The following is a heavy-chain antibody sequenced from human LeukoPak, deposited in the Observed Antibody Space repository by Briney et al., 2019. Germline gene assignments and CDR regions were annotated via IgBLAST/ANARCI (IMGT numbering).Heavy chain of an antibody. CDR3: ARDQSSGDGIDY. V-gene: IGHV4-34*01. CDR1: GGSISGYY. D-gene: IGHD2-21*02. J-gene: IGHJ4*02. Sequence: SETLSLTCAVYGGSISGYYWGWIRQSPGKGLECIGEINHSGITNYNPSLKSRVTMSLDTSQNQFSLKLSSVTAADTAVYYCARDQSSGDGIDYWGQGTLVTVSS. CDR2: INHSGIT.